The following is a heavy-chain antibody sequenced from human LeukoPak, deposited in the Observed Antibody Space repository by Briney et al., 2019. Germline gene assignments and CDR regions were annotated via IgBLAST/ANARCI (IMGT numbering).Heavy chain of an antibody. V-gene: IGHV3-21*01. D-gene: IGHD3-10*01. J-gene: IGHJ5*02. CDR1: GFTFGDYA. Sequence: PGRSLRLSCTASGFTFGDYAMSWVRQAPGTGLEWVSSIGPSSGDIYYADSVKGRFTISRDNDKNSLYLQMNSLRAEDTAVYYCARDRGARGRGLAWGQGTQVTVSS. CDR2: IGPSSGDI. CDR3: ARDRGARGRGLA.